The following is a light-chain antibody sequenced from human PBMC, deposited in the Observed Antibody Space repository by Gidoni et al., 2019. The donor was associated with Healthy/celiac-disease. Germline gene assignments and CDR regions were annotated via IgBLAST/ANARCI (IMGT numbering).Light chain of an antibody. V-gene: IGKV1-9*01. Sequence: DIQLTQSPSFLSASAGDRVTITCRASQGISSYLAWYQQKPGKAPKLLIYAASTLQSGVPSRFSGSGSGTEFTLTISSLQPEDFATYYCQQLNSYPRSAFGGGTKVEIK. CDR2: AAS. CDR3: QQLNSYPRSA. J-gene: IGKJ4*01. CDR1: QGISSY.